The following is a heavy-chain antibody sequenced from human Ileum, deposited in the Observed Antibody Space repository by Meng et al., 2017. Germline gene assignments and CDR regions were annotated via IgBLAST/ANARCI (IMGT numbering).Heavy chain of an antibody. CDR1: GGSINSYVW. J-gene: IGHJ4*02. Sequence: QGEVKGPGPRLVNPSGTLSLTCAVSGGSINSYVWWSWVRQAPGKGLEWIGEIYPVGSINYNPSLKSRVTISADTSKNQFSLSLDSVTAADTAVYYCARNDYCSGGTCYPHFDYWGQGTLVTVSS. D-gene: IGHD2-15*01. CDR2: IYPVGSI. CDR3: ARNDYCSGGTCYPHFDY. V-gene: IGHV4-4*02.